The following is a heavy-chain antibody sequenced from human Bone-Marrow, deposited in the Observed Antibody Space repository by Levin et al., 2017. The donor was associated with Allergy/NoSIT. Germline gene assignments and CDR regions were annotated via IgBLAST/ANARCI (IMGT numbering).Heavy chain of an antibody. Sequence: ASVKVSCQVFGYTLSELSMHWVRQAPGKGLEWMGGFDPEDAEMIYAQMLQGRVTMTEDTSTDTAYMELSSLRSGDTAVYYCVTGMGDYWGQGTLVTVSS. D-gene: IGHD5-24*01. CDR2: FDPEDAEM. J-gene: IGHJ4*02. V-gene: IGHV1-24*01. CDR3: VTGMGDY. CDR1: GYTLSELS.